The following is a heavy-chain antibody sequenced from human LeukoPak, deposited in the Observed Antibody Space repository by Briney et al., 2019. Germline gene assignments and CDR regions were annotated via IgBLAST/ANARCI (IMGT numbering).Heavy chain of an antibody. CDR3: ARQLYGSDY. V-gene: IGHV4-34*01. CDR2: VNHSGYT. CDR1: GVSFSTYY. Sequence: AETLSLTCDVSGVSFSTYYWSWIRQSPEKGLEWIGEVNHSGYTNYNPSLKGRVTISVDTSKNQFSLKLSSVTAADTAVYYCARQLYGSDYWGQGTLVTVSS. J-gene: IGHJ4*02. D-gene: IGHD4-17*01.